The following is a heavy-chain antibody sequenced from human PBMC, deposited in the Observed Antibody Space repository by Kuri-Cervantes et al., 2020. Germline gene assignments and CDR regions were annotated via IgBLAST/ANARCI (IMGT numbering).Heavy chain of an antibody. Sequence: KVSCKGSGYSFTSYWIGWVRQMPGKGLEWMGTIYPGDSDTRYSPSFQGQVTISADKSISTAYLQWSSLKASDTAMYYCARTRYSSDSDAFDIWGQGTMVTVSS. D-gene: IGHD6-19*01. CDR2: IYPGDSDT. CDR1: GYSFTSYW. CDR3: ARTRYSSDSDAFDI. V-gene: IGHV5-51*01. J-gene: IGHJ3*02.